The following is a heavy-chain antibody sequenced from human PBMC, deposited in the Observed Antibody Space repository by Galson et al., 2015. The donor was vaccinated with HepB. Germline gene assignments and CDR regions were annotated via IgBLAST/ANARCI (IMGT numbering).Heavy chain of an antibody. CDR1: GFTFSSYA. CDR3: AKLSGGPYYYYGMDV. Sequence: SLRLSCAASGFTFSSYAMSWVRQAPGKGLEWVSTISGSGGSTYYADSVKGRFTISRDISKNTLYLQMISLRAEDTAVYYCAKLSGGPYYYYGMDVWGQGTTVTVSS. CDR2: ISGSGGST. V-gene: IGHV3-23*01. J-gene: IGHJ6*02. D-gene: IGHD2-15*01.